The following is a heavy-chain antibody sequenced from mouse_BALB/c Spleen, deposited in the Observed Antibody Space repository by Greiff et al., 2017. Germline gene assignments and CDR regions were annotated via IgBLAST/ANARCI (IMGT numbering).Heavy chain of an antibody. CDR3: ANYYGSSLFAY. D-gene: IGHD1-1*01. Sequence: QVQLQQSGPELVKPGASVKMSCKASGYTFTDYVISWVKQRTGQGLEWVGEIYPGSGSTYYNEKFKGKATLTADKSSNTAYMQLSSLTSEDSAVYFCANYYGSSLFAYWGQGTLVTVSA. CDR1: GYTFTDYV. J-gene: IGHJ3*01. CDR2: IYPGSGST. V-gene: IGHV1-81*01.